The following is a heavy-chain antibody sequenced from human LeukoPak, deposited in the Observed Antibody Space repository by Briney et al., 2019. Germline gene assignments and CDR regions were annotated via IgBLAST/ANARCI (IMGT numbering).Heavy chain of an antibody. J-gene: IGHJ6*02. CDR3: ARDRVVPAAIPYGMDV. D-gene: IGHD2-2*01. CDR2: ISAYNGNT. CDR1: GYTSTVQY. Sequence: ASVKVSCKASGYTSTVQYIHWLRQAPGQGLEWMGWISAYNGNTNYAQKLQGRVTMTTDTSTSTAYMELRSLRSDDTAVYYCARDRVVPAAIPYGMDVWGQGTTVTVSS. V-gene: IGHV1-18*01.